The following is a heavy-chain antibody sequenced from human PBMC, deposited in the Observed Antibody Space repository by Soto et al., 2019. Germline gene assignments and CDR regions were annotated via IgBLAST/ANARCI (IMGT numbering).Heavy chain of an antibody. CDR2: IYPGDSDT. J-gene: IGHJ6*02. D-gene: IGHD6-13*01. V-gene: IGHV5-51*01. CDR3: ARQAGRARMDV. CDR1: GCRFTSYW. Sequence: GAALKISGEGSGCRFTSYWIGWVRQMPGKGLEWMGIIYPGDSDTRHSPSFQGQVTISADKSISTAYLQWSSLKASDTAMYYCARQAGRARMDVWGQGTTVTVSS.